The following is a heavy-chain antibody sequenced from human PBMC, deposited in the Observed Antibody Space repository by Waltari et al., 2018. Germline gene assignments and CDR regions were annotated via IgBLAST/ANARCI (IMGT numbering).Heavy chain of an antibody. CDR3: ARVFDSSQYYYGSDY. CDR2: IPAYKVNT. CDR1: GYTFSNYG. V-gene: IGHV1-18*01. J-gene: IGHJ4*02. D-gene: IGHD3-22*01. Sequence: QVQLVQSGTEVKKPGASVKVSCKASGYTFSNYGVSWVRQAPGQGLEWGRWIPAYKVNTPPAPKLQGRVTMTTDTSTTTAYLELRSLTSDDTAVYYCARVFDSSQYYYGSDYWGQGTLVTVSS.